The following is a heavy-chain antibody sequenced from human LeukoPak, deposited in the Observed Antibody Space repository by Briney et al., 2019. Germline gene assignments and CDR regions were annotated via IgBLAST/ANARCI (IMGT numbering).Heavy chain of an antibody. D-gene: IGHD4-17*01. CDR3: AREDGDYGTLDY. J-gene: IGHJ4*02. Sequence: SEILSLTCAVSGGSISSGGYSWSWIRQPPGKGLEWIGYIYYSGSTYYNPSLKSRVTISVDTSKNQFSLKLSSVTAADTAVYYCAREDGDYGTLDYWGQGTLVTVSS. V-gene: IGHV4-30-4*07. CDR2: IYYSGST. CDR1: GGSISSGGYS.